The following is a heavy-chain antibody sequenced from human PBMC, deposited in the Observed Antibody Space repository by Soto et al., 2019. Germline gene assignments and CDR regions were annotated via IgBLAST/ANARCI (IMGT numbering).Heavy chain of an antibody. J-gene: IGHJ6*03. V-gene: IGHV1-8*01. CDR1: GYSFTSYD. Sequence: ASVKVSCKASGYSFTSYDIIWVRQATGQGLEWMGWMNPNSGNTGYAQKFQGRVTMTRNTSISTAYLEMSSLRSEDTAVYYCARGLSKYYYYYMDVWGKGTTVTVSS. CDR3: ARGLSKYYYYYMDV. CDR2: MNPNSGNT.